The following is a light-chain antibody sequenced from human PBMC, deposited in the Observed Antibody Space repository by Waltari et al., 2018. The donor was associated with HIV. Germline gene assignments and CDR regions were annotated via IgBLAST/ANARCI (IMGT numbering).Light chain of an antibody. CDR3: QQYDTYLT. J-gene: IGKJ2*01. V-gene: IGKV1-5*03. CDR1: QSVGSR. Sequence: DIQMTQSPSALSASVGGRATIICRASQSVGSRLAWYQQKPGKAPKLLIYRASTLEKGVPSRFTGSGSGTEFTLTISSLQPEDLGTYYCQQYDTYLTFGQGTRLEMK. CDR2: RAS.